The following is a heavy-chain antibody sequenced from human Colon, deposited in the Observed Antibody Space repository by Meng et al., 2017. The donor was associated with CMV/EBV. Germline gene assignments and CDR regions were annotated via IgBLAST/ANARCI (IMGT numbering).Heavy chain of an antibody. CDR2: IRYDGSIR. J-gene: IGHJ4*02. V-gene: IGHV3-30*02. D-gene: IGHD1-26*01. Sequence: GGSLRLSCAASGFTFSAYGIHWVRQAPGKGLEWVAFIRYDGSIRYYADSVKGRFTVSRDNSKNTLYLQMNSLRAEDTAVYYCAKEYSGSYSSLYFDYWGQGTLVTVSS. CDR3: AKEYSGSYSSLYFDY. CDR1: GFTFSAYG.